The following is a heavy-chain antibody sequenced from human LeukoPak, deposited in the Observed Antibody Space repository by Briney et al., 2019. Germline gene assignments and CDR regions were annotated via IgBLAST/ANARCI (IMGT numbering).Heavy chain of an antibody. Sequence: PGGSLRPSCAASGFIFSSYAMSWVRQAPGKGLEWVSSISGSGDNTYYADSVKGRFTISRDNSKNTLYLQMNGLRAEDTAVYYCARDLRLYGDYGGIGKWGQGTLVSVSS. D-gene: IGHD4-17*01. CDR1: GFIFSSYA. J-gene: IGHJ4*02. CDR2: ISGSGDNT. CDR3: ARDLRLYGDYGGIGK. V-gene: IGHV3-23*01.